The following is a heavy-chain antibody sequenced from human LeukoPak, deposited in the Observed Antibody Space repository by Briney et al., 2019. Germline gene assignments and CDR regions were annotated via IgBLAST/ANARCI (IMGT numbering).Heavy chain of an antibody. V-gene: IGHV4-39*07. Sequence: PSETLSLACTVSGGSISSSSYYWGWLRQPPGKGLEWIGSIYCSGSTYYNPSLKSRVTISVDTSKNQFSLKLSSVTAADTAVYYCARSMYYYDSSGYSRYFDYWGQGTLVTVSS. CDR3: ARSMYYYDSSGYSRYFDY. CDR1: GGSISSSSYY. D-gene: IGHD3-22*01. CDR2: IYCSGST. J-gene: IGHJ4*02.